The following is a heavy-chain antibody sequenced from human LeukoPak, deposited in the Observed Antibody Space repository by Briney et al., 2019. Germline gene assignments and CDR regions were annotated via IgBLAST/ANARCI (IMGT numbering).Heavy chain of an antibody. CDR1: GFTFSSYG. CDR2: IWYDGSNK. Sequence: PGESLRLSCAASGFTFSSYGMHGVRQAPGKGLEWVAVIWYDGSNKYYADSVKGRFTISRDNSKNTLYLQMKCLRAEETAVYYCARVDLVVVTAPPDYWGQGTLVTVSS. J-gene: IGHJ4*02. CDR3: ARVDLVVVTAPPDY. V-gene: IGHV3-33*01. D-gene: IGHD2-21*02.